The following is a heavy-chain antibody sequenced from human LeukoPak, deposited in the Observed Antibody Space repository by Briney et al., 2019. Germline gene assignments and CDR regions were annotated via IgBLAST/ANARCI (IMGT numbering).Heavy chain of an antibody. CDR1: GGSISSCF. J-gene: IGHJ4*02. V-gene: IGHV4-59*01. Sequence: SETLSLTCTVSGGSISSCFWSWIRQPPGKGLEWIGYIYYSGGTNYNPSLKSRVTISVDTSKNQFSLKLSSATAADTAVYYCARARLSSRYRLDYWGQGTLVTVSS. D-gene: IGHD6-13*01. CDR2: IYYSGGT. CDR3: ARARLSSRYRLDY.